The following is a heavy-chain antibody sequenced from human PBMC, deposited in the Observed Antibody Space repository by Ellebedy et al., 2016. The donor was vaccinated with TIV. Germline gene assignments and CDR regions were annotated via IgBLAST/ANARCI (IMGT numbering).Heavy chain of an antibody. D-gene: IGHD3-22*01. Sequence: GESLKISCSASGFTFSSYAMHWVRQAPGTGLEYISVISKDGGCTYYADSLRDRFTISRDNSKTTLYLQMSSLRPEDTAVYYCVKDLYDSCGFYYPLGEWGQGALVTVSS. CDR3: VKDLYDSCGFYYPLGE. V-gene: IGHV3-64D*09. CDR2: ISKDGGCT. CDR1: GFTFSSYA. J-gene: IGHJ4*02.